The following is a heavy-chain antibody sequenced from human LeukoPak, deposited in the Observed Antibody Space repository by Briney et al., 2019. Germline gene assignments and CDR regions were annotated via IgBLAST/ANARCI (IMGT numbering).Heavy chain of an antibody. V-gene: IGHV1-8*02. J-gene: IGHJ4*02. D-gene: IGHD5-18*01. Sequence: ASVKVSCKASGYTFTGYYMHWVRQATGQGLEWMGWMNPNSGNTGYAQKFQGRVTMTRNTSISTAYMELSSLRSEDTAVYYCARVFTATGKSDYWGQGTLVTVSS. CDR2: MNPNSGNT. CDR1: GYTFTGYY. CDR3: ARVFTATGKSDY.